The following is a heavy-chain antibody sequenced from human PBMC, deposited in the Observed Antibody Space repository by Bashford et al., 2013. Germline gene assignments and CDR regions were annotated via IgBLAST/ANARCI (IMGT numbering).Heavy chain of an antibody. J-gene: IGHJ6*02. Sequence: SVKVSCKASGGTFSSYAISWVRQAPGQGLEWMGGIIPIFGTANYAQKFQGRVTITADESTSTAYMELSSLRSEDTAVYYCARGQYCSGGSCYKYYYGMDVWGQGTTVTGLL. CDR1: GGTFSSYA. D-gene: IGHD2-15*01. V-gene: IGHV1-69*13. CDR3: ARGQYCSGGSCYKYYYGMDV. CDR2: IIPIFGTA.